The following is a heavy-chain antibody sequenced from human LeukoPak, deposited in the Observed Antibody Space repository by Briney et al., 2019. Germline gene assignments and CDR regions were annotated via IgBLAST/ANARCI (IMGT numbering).Heavy chain of an antibody. D-gene: IGHD2-2*01. CDR2: ISSNGGST. Sequence: PGGSLRLSCSASGFTFSSYAMHWVRQAPGKGLEYVSAISSNGGSTYYADSVKGRFTISRDNSKNTLYLQMSSLRAEDTAVYYCVKGSVVPLARYFDYWGQGTLVTVSS. CDR3: VKGSVVPLARYFDY. J-gene: IGHJ4*02. CDR1: GFTFSSYA. V-gene: IGHV3-64D*09.